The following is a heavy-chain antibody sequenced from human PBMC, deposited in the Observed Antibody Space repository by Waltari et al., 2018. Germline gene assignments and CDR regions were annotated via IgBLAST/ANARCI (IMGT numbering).Heavy chain of an antibody. Sequence: QLQLQQSGPGLLKPSESLSLPCAVSVDSMSGSDFWNWIRQPPGKGLEWIRQVHRIGRTNYSPSLESRVTVSLDTSKTQFCLKGSSATAADTAVYYWARDRGRGLYLDSWGQGTQVTVSP. CDR3: ARDRGRGLYLDS. D-gene: IGHD2-15*01. J-gene: IGHJ4*02. CDR1: VDSMSGSDF. V-gene: IGHV4-4*02. CDR2: VHRIGRT.